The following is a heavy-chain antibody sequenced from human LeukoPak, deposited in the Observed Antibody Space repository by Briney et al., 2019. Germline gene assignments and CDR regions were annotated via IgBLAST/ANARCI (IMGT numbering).Heavy chain of an antibody. D-gene: IGHD3-22*01. CDR2: INPNSGGT. CDR3: ARARNYYYDSSGYYDY. CDR1: GYTFTGYY. Sequence: ASVKVSCKASGYTFTGYYTHWVRQAPGQGLEWMGWINPNSGGTNYAQKFQGRVTMTRDTSISTAYMELSRLRSDDTAVYYCARARNYYYDSSGYYDYWGQGTLVTVSS. V-gene: IGHV1-2*02. J-gene: IGHJ4*02.